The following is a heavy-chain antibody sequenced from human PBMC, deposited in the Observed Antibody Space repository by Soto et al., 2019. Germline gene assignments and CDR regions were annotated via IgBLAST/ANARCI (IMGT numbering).Heavy chain of an antibody. J-gene: IGHJ5*02. CDR1: GFTFSSYS. CDR3: AREGGATGIAAAVGWFDP. D-gene: IGHD6-13*01. CDR2: ISSSSSYI. Sequence: GGSLRLSRAASGFTFSSYSMNWVRQAPGKGLEWVSSISSSSSYIYYADSVKGRFTISRDNAKNSLYLQMNSLRAEDTAVYYCAREGGATGIAAAVGWFDPWGQGTLVTVS. V-gene: IGHV3-21*01.